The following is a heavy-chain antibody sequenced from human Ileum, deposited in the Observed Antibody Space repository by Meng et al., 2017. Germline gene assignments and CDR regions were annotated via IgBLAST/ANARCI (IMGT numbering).Heavy chain of an antibody. V-gene: IGHV3-49*04. J-gene: IGHJ3*01. Sequence: GGSLRLSCTPPGFTFGDYAMSWVRQAPGKGLEWVGFIRSKAYGGTTEYAASVTGRFTISSDDSKSIAYLQMISMKTEDTAVYYCTHPGDPREDAFDVWGQGTMVTVSS. D-gene: IGHD3-16*01. CDR2: IRSKAYGGTT. CDR3: THPGDPREDAFDV. CDR1: GFTFGDYA.